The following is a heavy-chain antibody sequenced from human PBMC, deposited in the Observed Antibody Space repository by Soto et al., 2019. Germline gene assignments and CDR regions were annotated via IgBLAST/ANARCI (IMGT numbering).Heavy chain of an antibody. J-gene: IGHJ4*02. D-gene: IGHD3-3*01. CDR1: GFTFSSYA. V-gene: IGHV3-30-3*01. CDR2: ISYDGSNK. CDR3: ARDREWLSRFDY. Sequence: QVQLVESGGGVVQPGRSLRLSCAASGFTFSSYAMHWVRQAPGKGLEWVAVISYDGSNKYYADSVKGRFTISRDNSKNTPYLQMNSLRAEDTAVYYCARDREWLSRFDYWGQGTLVTVSS.